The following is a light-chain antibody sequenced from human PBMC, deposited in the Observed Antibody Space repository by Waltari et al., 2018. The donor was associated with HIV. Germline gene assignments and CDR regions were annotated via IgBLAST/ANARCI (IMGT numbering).Light chain of an antibody. CDR2: WAS. Sequence: DIVMTQSPDSLAVSLGERATINCKSSQTVLYTSNNNKNLAWYQQKPGQPPKLLIYWASTRESGVPDRFSGSGSGTDFTLTISSLQAEDVAVYFCQQYYSVPPTFGQGTKVEIK. CDR3: QQYYSVPPT. V-gene: IGKV4-1*01. J-gene: IGKJ1*01. CDR1: QTVLYTSNNNKN.